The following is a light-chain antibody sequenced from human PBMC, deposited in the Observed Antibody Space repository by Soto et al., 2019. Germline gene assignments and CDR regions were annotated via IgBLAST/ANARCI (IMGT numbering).Light chain of an antibody. V-gene: IGKV2-30*01. CDR3: VQGTHWPPFT. Sequence: VVMTQSPLSLPVTLGQAASISCRSSQIFVYRDGNTYLNWIQHRPGHSPRRLVNKVSSRDSGVPDRFSGSGSGINFTLKISRVEAGDVGVYYCVQGTHWPPFTFGQGTKLEIK. CDR1: QIFVYRDGNTY. CDR2: KVS. J-gene: IGKJ2*01.